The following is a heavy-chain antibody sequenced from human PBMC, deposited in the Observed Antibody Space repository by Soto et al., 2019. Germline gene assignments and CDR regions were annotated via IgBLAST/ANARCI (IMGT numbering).Heavy chain of an antibody. Sequence: LRLSCSASGFTFSSYAMHWVRQAPGKGLEYVSAISSNGGSTYYADSVKGRFTISRDNSKNTLYLQMSSLRAEDTAVYYCVKDQGRDGYNFDPRTFDYWGQGTLVTVSS. V-gene: IGHV3-64D*06. CDR3: VKDQGRDGYNFDPRTFDY. D-gene: IGHD5-12*01. CDR1: GFTFSSYA. CDR2: ISSNGGST. J-gene: IGHJ4*02.